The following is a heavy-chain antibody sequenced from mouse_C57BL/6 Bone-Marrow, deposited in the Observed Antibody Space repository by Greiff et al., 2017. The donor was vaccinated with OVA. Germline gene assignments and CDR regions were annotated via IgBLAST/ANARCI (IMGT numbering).Heavy chain of an antibody. J-gene: IGHJ1*03. CDR3: ARWSDGYPWYFDV. CDR2: INPNNGGT. CDR1: GYTFTDYY. V-gene: IGHV1-18*01. Sequence: EVQLQQSGPELVKPGASVKIPCKASGYTFTDYYMDWVKQSPGQSLEWIGDINPNNGGTIYNQKFKGKATLTVDKSSSTAYMQLRSLTSEDTAVYYCARWSDGYPWYFDVWGTGTTVTVSS. D-gene: IGHD2-3*01.